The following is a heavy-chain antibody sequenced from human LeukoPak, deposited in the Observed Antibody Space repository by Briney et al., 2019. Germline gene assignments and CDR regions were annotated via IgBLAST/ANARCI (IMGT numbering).Heavy chain of an antibody. D-gene: IGHD3-22*01. CDR2: IRSTANGYAT. V-gene: IGHV3-73*01. CDR3: AKDSYDTSI. J-gene: IGHJ4*02. Sequence: PGGSLRLSCAASGFTFSGSALHWVRQASGKGLEWVGRIRSTANGYATAYAASVKGRFTISRDDSKNTAYLQMDSLKTEDTAVYYCAKDSYDTSIWGQGTLVTVSS. CDR1: GFTFSGSA.